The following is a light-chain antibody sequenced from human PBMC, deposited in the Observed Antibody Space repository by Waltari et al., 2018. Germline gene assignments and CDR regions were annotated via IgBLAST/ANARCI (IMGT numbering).Light chain of an antibody. CDR2: KAS. Sequence: DNQMTQSPSTLSASVGDRGTITCRASQSISSWLAWYQQKPGKAPKLLIYKASSLQSGVPSRFSGSGSGTEFTLTLSSLQPDDFATYYCQQYNNYPRTFGQGTKVEIK. CDR1: QSISSW. CDR3: QQYNNYPRT. V-gene: IGKV1-5*03. J-gene: IGKJ1*01.